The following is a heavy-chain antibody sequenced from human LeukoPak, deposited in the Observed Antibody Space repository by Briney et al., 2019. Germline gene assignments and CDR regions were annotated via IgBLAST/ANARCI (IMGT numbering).Heavy chain of an antibody. CDR2: ISGSGGST. CDR1: RFNFSSYA. CDR3: AKEIKTSCYDDFYYFDS. Sequence: GGSLRLSCAASRFNFSSYARSWVRQAPGKGLEWVSAISGSGGSTYYADSVKGRFTISRDNSKNTLYLQMNSLRAEDTAVYYCAKEIKTSCYDDFYYFDSLGQGTLVTVSS. J-gene: IGHJ4*02. V-gene: IGHV3-23*01. D-gene: IGHD5-12*01.